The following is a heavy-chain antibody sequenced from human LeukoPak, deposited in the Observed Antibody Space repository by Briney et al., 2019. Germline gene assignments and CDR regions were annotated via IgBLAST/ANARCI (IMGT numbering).Heavy chain of an antibody. Sequence: SETLSLTCTVSGGSISNYYWSWIRQPAGKGLEWIGHIYPTGSTNYNRSLKSRATMSIDTSKNQFSLNLRSVTAADTAVYFCARVGYDVLTGYYVYFDNWGQGTLVTVSS. D-gene: IGHD3-9*01. CDR2: IYPTGST. J-gene: IGHJ4*02. CDR3: ARVGYDVLTGYYVYFDN. V-gene: IGHV4-4*07. CDR1: GGSISNYY.